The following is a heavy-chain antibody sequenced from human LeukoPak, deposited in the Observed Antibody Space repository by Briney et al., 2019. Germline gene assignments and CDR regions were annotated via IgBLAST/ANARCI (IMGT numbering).Heavy chain of an antibody. D-gene: IGHD4-17*01. V-gene: IGHV4-61*08. CDR3: AREAAYYAGDSPFDC. J-gene: IGHJ4*02. CDR1: GGSISSGGYY. CDR2: IYYSGST. Sequence: SQTLSLTCTVSGGSISSGGYYWSWIRQPPGKGLEWIGYIYYSGSTNYNPSLKSRVTISVDTSKNQFSLKLSSVTAADTAVYYCAREAAYYAGDSPFDCWGQGTLVTVSS.